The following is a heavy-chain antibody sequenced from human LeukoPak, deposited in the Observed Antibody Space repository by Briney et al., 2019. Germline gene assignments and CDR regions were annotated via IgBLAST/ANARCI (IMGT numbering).Heavy chain of an antibody. V-gene: IGHV3-23*01. J-gene: IGHJ6*03. Sequence: PGGSLRLSCAASGFTFSSYAMSWVRQAPGKGLDWVSAISGSGGSTHYADSVKGRFTISRDNSKNTLYLQMNSLRAEDTAVYYCAKDGTSPFGYYYMDVWGKGTTVTVSS. CDR1: GFTFSSYA. D-gene: IGHD2-2*01. CDR3: AKDGTSPFGYYYMDV. CDR2: ISGSGGST.